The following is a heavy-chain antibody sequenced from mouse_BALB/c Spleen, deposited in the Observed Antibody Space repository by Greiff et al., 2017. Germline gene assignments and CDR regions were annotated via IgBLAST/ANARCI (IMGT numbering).Heavy chain of an antibody. Sequence: EVKLVESGPGLVKPSQSLSLTCTVTGYSITSDYAWNWIRQFPGNKLEWMGYISYSGSTSYNPSLKSRISITRDTSKNQFFLQLNSVTTEDTATYYCAREGQLGLRGFAYWGQGTLVTVSA. V-gene: IGHV3-2*02. J-gene: IGHJ3*01. CDR1: GYSITSDYA. CDR3: AREGQLGLRGFAY. D-gene: IGHD3-2*01. CDR2: ISYSGST.